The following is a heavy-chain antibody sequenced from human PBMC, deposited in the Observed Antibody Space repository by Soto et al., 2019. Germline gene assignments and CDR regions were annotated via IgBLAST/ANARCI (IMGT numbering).Heavy chain of an antibody. CDR3: ARDDTLHYYDSSGYTSNWFDP. D-gene: IGHD3-22*01. CDR1: RLSFSSYW. J-gene: IGHJ5*02. V-gene: IGHV3-74*01. CDR2: INSDGSST. Sequence: PLRLSCTACRLSFSSYWRHWVDQTPLKLLGCVSRINSDGSSTSYADSVKGRFTISRDNAKNTLYLQMNSLSAEDTAVYYCARDDTLHYYDSSGYTSNWFDPWGQGTLVTVSS.